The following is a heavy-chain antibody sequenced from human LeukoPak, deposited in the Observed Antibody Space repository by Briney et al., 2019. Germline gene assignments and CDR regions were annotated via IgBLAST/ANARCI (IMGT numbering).Heavy chain of an antibody. D-gene: IGHD5-12*01. CDR2: IYYSGST. CDR3: ARGRSGYDYETNWFDP. V-gene: IGHV4-59*01. J-gene: IGHJ5*02. Sequence: SETLSLTCTVSGVSISSYYWSWIRQPPGKGLEWIGYIYYSGSTNYNPSLKSRVTISVDTSKNQFSLKLSSVTAADTAVYYCARGRSGYDYETNWFDPWGQGTLVTVSS. CDR1: GVSISSYY.